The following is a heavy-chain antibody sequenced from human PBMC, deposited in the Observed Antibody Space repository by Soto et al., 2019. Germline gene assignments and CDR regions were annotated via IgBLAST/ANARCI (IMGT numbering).Heavy chain of an antibody. J-gene: IGHJ4*02. D-gene: IGHD3-10*01. CDR3: AREMVRGVGSDY. CDR1: GGTFSSFA. Sequence: ASVKVSCKASGGTFSSFAFSWVRQAPGQGLEWMGRIIPILGIANYAQKFQGRVTITADKSTSTAYMELSSLRSEDTAVFYCAREMVRGVGSDYWGQGTLVTVSS. V-gene: IGHV1-69*04. CDR2: IIPILGIA.